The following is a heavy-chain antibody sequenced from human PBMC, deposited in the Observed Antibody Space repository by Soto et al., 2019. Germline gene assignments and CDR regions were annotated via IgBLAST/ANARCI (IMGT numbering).Heavy chain of an antibody. V-gene: IGHV5-51*01. CDR3: ARQRLWGTSGYYYFEN. J-gene: IGHJ4*02. CDR1: GHIFSNYW. Sequence: GESLKISCKGSGHIFSNYWIGWVRQMPGKGLEWMGIIYPGDSDTRYSPSFQGQVTITVDTSINTAYLQRSRLKASDTAIYYCARQRLWGTSGYYYFENWGQGTLVTVSS. CDR2: IYPGDSDT. D-gene: IGHD3-22*01.